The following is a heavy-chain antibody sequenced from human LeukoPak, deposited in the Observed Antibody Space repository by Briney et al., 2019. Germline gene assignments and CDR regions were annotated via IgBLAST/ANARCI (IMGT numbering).Heavy chain of an antibody. Sequence: ASVKVSCKASGYTFTGYYMHWVRQAPGQGLEWMGWINPNSGGTNYAQKFQGRVTMTRDTSISTAYMELSRLRSDDTAVYYCARGFYDFWSGYVGYFDYWGQGTLVTVSS. CDR2: INPNSGGT. CDR1: GYTFTGYY. D-gene: IGHD3-3*01. CDR3: ARGFYDFWSGYVGYFDY. J-gene: IGHJ4*02. V-gene: IGHV1-2*02.